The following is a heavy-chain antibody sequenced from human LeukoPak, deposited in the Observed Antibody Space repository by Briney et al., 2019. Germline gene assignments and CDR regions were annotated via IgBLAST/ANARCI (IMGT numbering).Heavy chain of an antibody. CDR1: GFTFSDYY. CDR3: ARVGYCSGGSCYRSWFDP. J-gene: IGHJ5*02. CDR2: ISSSGSTI. D-gene: IGHD2-15*01. V-gene: IGHV3-11*04. Sequence: GGSLRLSCAASGFTFSDYYMSWLRQAPGKGLEWVSYISSSGSTIYYADSVKGRFTISRDNAKNSLYLQMNSLRAEDTAVYYCARVGYCSGGSCYRSWFDPWGQGTLVTVSS.